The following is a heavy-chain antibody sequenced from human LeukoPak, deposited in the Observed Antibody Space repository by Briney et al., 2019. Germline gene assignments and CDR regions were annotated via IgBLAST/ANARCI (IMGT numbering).Heavy chain of an antibody. V-gene: IGHV3-30*02. CDR2: LWYDGSNR. CDR3: AKDPLGFCTRATCRYLDS. D-gene: IGHD2-8*01. J-gene: IGHJ4*02. Sequence: GSLRLSCAASGFPFSSYAMSWVRQAPGKGLEWVAFLWYDGSNRYYADSVKGRFTISRDNSENTLFLQMSSLRTEDTAVYYCAKDPLGFCTRATCRYLDSWGQGTLVTVSS. CDR1: GFPFSSYA.